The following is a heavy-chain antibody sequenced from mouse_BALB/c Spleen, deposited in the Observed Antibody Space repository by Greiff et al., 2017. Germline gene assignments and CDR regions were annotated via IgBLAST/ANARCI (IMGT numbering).Heavy chain of an antibody. J-gene: IGHJ4*01. D-gene: IGHD6-5*01. CDR3: ARGLWDYAMDY. CDR1: GYSITSGYY. Sequence: DVQLVESGPGLVKPSQSLSLTCSVTGYSITSGYYWNWIRQFPGNKLEWMGYISYDGSNNYNPSLKNRISITRDTSKNQFFLKLNSVTTEDTATYYCARGLWDYAMDYWGQGTSVTVSA. V-gene: IGHV3-6*02. CDR2: ISYDGSN.